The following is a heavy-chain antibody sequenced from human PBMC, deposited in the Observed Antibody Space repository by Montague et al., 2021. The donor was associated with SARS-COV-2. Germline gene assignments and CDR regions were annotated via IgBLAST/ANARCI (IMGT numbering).Heavy chain of an antibody. J-gene: IGHJ3*01. CDR1: GGSFTDYY. D-gene: IGHD3-3*01. V-gene: IGHV4-34*01. CDR2: VDHRGSA. CDR3: ARGQVSGYGVLIMLPAAWRFDV. Sequence: SETLSLTCAVYGGSFTDYYWTWIRQPPGKGLEWIGEVDHRGSASYNPSLKSRVSISVDRSKNQFSLNLRSVTAADTAAYFCARGQVSGYGVLIMLPAAWRFDVWGRGTMVTVSS.